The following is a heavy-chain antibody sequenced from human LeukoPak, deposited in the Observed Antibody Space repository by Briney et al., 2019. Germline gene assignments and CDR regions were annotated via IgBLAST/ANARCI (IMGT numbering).Heavy chain of an antibody. CDR2: ISYDGGKK. V-gene: IGHV3-30*18. CDR3: AKSRGSYWVPEFDY. J-gene: IGHJ4*02. CDR1: GFTLSSHD. Sequence: PGGSLRLSCAASGFTLSSHDMHWVRQAPGKGLEWVAIISYDGGKKDYADSVKGRFTISRDNSKNTLYLQMNSLRAEDTAIYYCAKSRGSYWVPEFDYWGQGTLVTVSS. D-gene: IGHD1-26*01.